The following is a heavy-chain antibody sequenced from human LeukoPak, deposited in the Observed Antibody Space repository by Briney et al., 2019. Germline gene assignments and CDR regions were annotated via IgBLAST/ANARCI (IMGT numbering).Heavy chain of an antibody. J-gene: IGHJ5*02. CDR2: INHSGST. CDR1: GGSFSGYY. Sequence: KPSETLSLTCAVYGGSFSGYYWSWIRQPPGKGLEWIGEINHSGSTYYNPSLKSRVTISVDTSKNQFSLKLSSVTAADTAVYYCARGWYSSGWGWFDPWGQGTLVTVSS. CDR3: ARGWYSSGWGWFDP. D-gene: IGHD6-19*01. V-gene: IGHV4-34*01.